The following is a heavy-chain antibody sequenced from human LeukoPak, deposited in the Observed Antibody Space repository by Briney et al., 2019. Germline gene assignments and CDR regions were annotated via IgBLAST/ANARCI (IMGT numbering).Heavy chain of an antibody. V-gene: IGHV3-9*01. D-gene: IGHD3-22*01. Sequence: GRSLRLFCAASGFTFDDYAMHWVRQAPGKGLEWVSGISWNSGSIGYADSVKGRFTISRDNAKNSLYLQMNSLRAEDTALYYCAKGDSSAPWGWFDPWGQGTLSPSPQ. CDR3: AKGDSSAPWGWFDP. CDR2: ISWNSGSI. CDR1: GFTFDDYA. J-gene: IGHJ5*02.